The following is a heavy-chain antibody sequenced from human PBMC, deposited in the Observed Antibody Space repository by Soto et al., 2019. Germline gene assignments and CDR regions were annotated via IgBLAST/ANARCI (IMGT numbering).Heavy chain of an antibody. CDR1: GFTFSDYY. D-gene: IGHD3-3*01. CDR3: ARDQRFLEWLTTKTDPYYYYYMDV. J-gene: IGHJ6*03. CDR2: ISSSGSTI. Sequence: GGSLRLSCAASGFTFSDYYMSWIRQAPGKGLEWVSYISSSGSTIYYADSVKGRFTISRDNAKNSLYLQMNSLRAEDTAVYYCARDQRFLEWLTTKTDPYYYYYMDVWGKGTTVTVSS. V-gene: IGHV3-11*01.